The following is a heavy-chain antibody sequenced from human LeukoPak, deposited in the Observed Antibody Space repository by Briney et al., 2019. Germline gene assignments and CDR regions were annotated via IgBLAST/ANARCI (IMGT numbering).Heavy chain of an antibody. CDR1: GYTLTVLS. V-gene: IGHV1-24*01. J-gene: IGHJ5*02. D-gene: IGHD3-16*02. CDR2: FDPEAGET. CDR3: ATGRLRLGELSNWFDP. Sequence: GASEKVSCKVSGYTLTVLSMHWVRQAPGKGLVWMGDFDPEAGETIYAQKFQGSFTMTGDTSTDTAYMELSSLRSEYTAVYYCATGRLRLGELSNWFDPWGQGTLVTVSS.